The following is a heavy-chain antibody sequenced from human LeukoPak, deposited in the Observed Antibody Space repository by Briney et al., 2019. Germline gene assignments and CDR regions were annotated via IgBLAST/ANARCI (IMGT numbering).Heavy chain of an antibody. CDR3: AKVSDDSSGYYTYFDY. CDR2: ISGSGGST. D-gene: IGHD3-22*01. Sequence: GGSLRLSRAASGFTVSGNYMSWVRQAPGKGVGWVSAISGSGGSTYYADSVKGRFTISRDNSKNTLYLQINSLRAEDTAVYYCAKVSDDSSGYYTYFDYWGQGTLVTVSS. CDR1: GFTVSGNY. J-gene: IGHJ4*02. V-gene: IGHV3-23*01.